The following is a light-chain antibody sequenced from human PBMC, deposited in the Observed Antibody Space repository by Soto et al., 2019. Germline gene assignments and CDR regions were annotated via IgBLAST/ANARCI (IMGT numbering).Light chain of an antibody. CDR2: DAS. CDR3: ERPDTLAVT. J-gene: IGKJ4*01. V-gene: IGKV1-33*01. Sequence: ASQDISNYLNWYQQKPGKAPKLLIYDASNLETGVPSSFSGSGSRTDFTSVITFLLTGDIATPYYERPDTLAVTFGGGTQLDIK. CDR1: QDISNY.